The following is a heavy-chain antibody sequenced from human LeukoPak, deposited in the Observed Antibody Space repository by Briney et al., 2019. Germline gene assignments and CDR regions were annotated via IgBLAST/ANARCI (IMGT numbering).Heavy chain of an antibody. D-gene: IGHD3-10*01. CDR1: GGSISSGDSY. V-gene: IGHV4-30-4*01. J-gene: IGHJ5*02. CDR3: ARELEDRGVMKGFDP. CDR2: IYYSGST. Sequence: PSQTLSLTCTVSGGSISSGDSYWSWIRQPPGKGLEWIGYIYYSGSTYYNPSLKSRVTISVDTSKNQFSLKLSSVTAADTAVYYCARELEDRGVMKGFDPWGQGTLVTVSS.